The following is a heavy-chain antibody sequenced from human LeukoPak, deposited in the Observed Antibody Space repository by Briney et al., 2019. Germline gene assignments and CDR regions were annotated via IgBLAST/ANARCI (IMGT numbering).Heavy chain of an antibody. CDR1: GFTFSSYA. D-gene: IGHD3-10*02. J-gene: IGHJ4*02. CDR2: ISGSGGST. CDR3: AKDRGLLFGEFHDY. Sequence: GGSLRLSCAASGFTFSSYAMSWVRQAPVKGLEWVSAISGSGGSTYYADSVKGRFTISRDNSKNTLYLQMNSLRAEDTAVYYCAKDRGLLFGEFHDYWGQGTLVTVSS. V-gene: IGHV3-23*01.